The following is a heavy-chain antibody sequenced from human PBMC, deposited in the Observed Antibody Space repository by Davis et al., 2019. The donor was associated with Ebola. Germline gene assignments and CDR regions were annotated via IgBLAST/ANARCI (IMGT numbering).Heavy chain of an antibody. CDR1: GFTFSSYA. D-gene: IGHD3-3*01. J-gene: IGHJ6*04. V-gene: IGHV3-23*01. Sequence: GGSLRLSCAASGFTFSSYAMSWVRQAPGKGLEWVSAISGSDGSTYYADSVKGRFTISRDNYKNTLYLQMNSLRAEDTAVYYCAKDYDFWSLGMDVWGKGTTVTVSS. CDR3: AKDYDFWSLGMDV. CDR2: ISGSDGST.